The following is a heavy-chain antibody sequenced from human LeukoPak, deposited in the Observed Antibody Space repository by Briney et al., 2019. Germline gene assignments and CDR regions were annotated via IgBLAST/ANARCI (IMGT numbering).Heavy chain of an antibody. V-gene: IGHV5-51*01. D-gene: IGHD5-24*01. CDR3: ARLVSDGYNGSPFDY. CDR1: GYRFTTYW. Sequence: GESLKISCQASGYRFTTYWIAWVRQMPGKGLEWMGIIYPSDSATRSSPSLEGQVTISADKSISTAYLQWSSLKASDTAMYYCARLVSDGYNGSPFDYWGQGTLVTVSS. J-gene: IGHJ4*02. CDR2: IYPSDSAT.